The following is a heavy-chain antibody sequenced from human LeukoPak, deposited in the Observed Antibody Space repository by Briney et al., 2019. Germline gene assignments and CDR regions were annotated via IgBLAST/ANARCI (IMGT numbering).Heavy chain of an antibody. V-gene: IGHV4-39*07. D-gene: IGHD3-16*01. J-gene: IGHJ5*02. CDR2: IYYSGST. CDR1: GGSISSSSYY. CDR3: ARSPGYRMSWGAPLWFDP. Sequence: PSETLSLTCTVSGGSISSSSYYWGWIRQPPGKGPEWIGSIYYSGSTYYNPSLKSRVTISVDTSKNQFSLKLSSVTAADTAVYYCARSPGYRMSWGAPLWFDPWGQGTLVTVSS.